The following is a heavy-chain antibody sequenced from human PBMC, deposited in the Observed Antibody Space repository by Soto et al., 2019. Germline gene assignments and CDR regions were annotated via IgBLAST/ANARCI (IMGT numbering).Heavy chain of an antibody. CDR3: ARLDSLTWWFDP. D-gene: IGHD2-15*01. CDR2: IDPSDSYT. V-gene: IGHV5-10-1*01. J-gene: IGHJ5*02. CDR1: GYRFTSYW. Sequence: GESLKISCKGSGYRFTSYWISWVRQMPGKGLEWMGRIDPSDSYTNYSPSFQGHVTISADKSISTAYLQWSSLKASDTAMYYCARLDSLTWWFDPWGQGTLVTVSS.